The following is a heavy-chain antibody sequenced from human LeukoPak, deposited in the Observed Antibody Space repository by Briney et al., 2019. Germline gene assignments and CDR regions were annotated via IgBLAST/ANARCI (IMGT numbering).Heavy chain of an antibody. CDR1: GGSNSSSNW. V-gene: IGHV4-4*02. CDR3: ASKLYGDARTFDY. Sequence: SGTLSLTCAVSGGSNSSSNWWSWVRQPPGKGLEWIGEIYHSGSTNYNPSLKGRVTISVDKSKNQFSLKLSSVTAADTAVYYCASKLYGDARTFDYWGQGTLVTVSS. D-gene: IGHD4-17*01. J-gene: IGHJ4*02. CDR2: IYHSGST.